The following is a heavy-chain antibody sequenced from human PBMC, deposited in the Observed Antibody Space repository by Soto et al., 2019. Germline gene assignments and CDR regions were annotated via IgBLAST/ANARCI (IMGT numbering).Heavy chain of an antibody. CDR1: GFAFSSYT. CDR3: AKDRGGFARGWEYYDF. D-gene: IGHD6-19*01. J-gene: IGHJ4*02. V-gene: IGHV3-23*01. Sequence: PSETLSLSCAASGFAFSSYTMSWVRQTPGKGLEWVSSISASGGSTYYGDSLKGRFTISRDNSKNTLNLHIKSLGVEDSAVYYCAKDRGGFARGWEYYDFWGQGTQVTVSS. CDR2: ISASGGST.